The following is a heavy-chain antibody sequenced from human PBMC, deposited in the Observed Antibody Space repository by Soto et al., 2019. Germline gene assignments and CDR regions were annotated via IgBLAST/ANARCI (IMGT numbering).Heavy chain of an antibody. D-gene: IGHD3-10*01. CDR2: ISSSGSTI. J-gene: IGHJ6*02. CDR3: ASLYGSGSYFGYYYGMDV. V-gene: IGHV3-11*01. Sequence: QVQLVESGGGLVKPGGSLRLSCAASGFTFSDYYMSWIRQAPGKGLEWVSYISSSGSTIYYADSVKGRFTISRDNAKNALYVQMNSLRAEDTAVYYCASLYGSGSYFGYYYGMDVWGQGTTVTVSS. CDR1: GFTFSDYY.